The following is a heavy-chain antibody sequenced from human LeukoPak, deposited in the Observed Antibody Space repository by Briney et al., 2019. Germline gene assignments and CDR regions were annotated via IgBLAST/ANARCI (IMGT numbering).Heavy chain of an antibody. Sequence: ASVKVSCKASGYTFTGYYMHWVRQAPGQGLEWMGWINPNSGGTNYAQKFQGRVTMTRDTSISTAYMELRSLRSDDTAVYYCARGGDGDYGYFDYWGQGALVTVSS. J-gene: IGHJ4*02. CDR3: ARGGDGDYGYFDY. V-gene: IGHV1-2*02. D-gene: IGHD4-17*01. CDR2: INPNSGGT. CDR1: GYTFTGYY.